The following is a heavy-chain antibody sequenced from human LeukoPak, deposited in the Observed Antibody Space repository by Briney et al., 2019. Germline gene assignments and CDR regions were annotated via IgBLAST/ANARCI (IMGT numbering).Heavy chain of an antibody. CDR2: ISSSSSYI. CDR1: GFTFSSYS. CDR3: AKESILWFGESPFGY. D-gene: IGHD3-10*01. J-gene: IGHJ4*02. V-gene: IGHV3-21*04. Sequence: GGSLRLSCAASGFTFSSYSMNWVRQAPGKGLEWVSSISSSSSYIYYADSVKGRFTISRDNAKNSLYLQMNSLRAEDTAVYYCAKESILWFGESPFGYWGQGTLVTVSS.